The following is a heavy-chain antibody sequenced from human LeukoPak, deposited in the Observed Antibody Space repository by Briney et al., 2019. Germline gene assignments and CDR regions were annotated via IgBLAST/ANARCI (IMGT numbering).Heavy chain of an antibody. CDR1: GFSLATTKMS. CDR2: IDWDDDK. V-gene: IGHV2-70*17. D-gene: IGHD3-22*01. CDR3: ARMRPYDGNGYYLYYFDY. J-gene: IGHJ4*02. Sequence: SGPALVKPTQTLTLTCSFSGFSLATTKMSVIWIRQPPGKALEWDARIDWDDDKFYCTSLKTRLTISKDTSKNQVVLTMTNVDPVDTATYYCARMRPYDGNGYYLYYFDYWGQGALVTVSS.